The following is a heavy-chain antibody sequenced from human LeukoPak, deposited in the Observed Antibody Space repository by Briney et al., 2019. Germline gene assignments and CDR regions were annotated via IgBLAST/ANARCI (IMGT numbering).Heavy chain of an antibody. Sequence: GGSLRLSCAASGFTFSSYAMSWVRQAPGKGLEWVSAISGSGGSTCYADSVKGRFTISRDNSKNTLYLQMNSLRAEDTAVYYCAKGAWIQLWKNYFDYWGQGTLVTVSS. CDR3: AKGAWIQLWKNYFDY. CDR2: ISGSGGST. J-gene: IGHJ4*02. CDR1: GFTFSSYA. V-gene: IGHV3-23*01. D-gene: IGHD5-18*01.